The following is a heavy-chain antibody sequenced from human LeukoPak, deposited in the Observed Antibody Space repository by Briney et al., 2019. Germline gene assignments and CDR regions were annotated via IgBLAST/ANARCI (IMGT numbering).Heavy chain of an antibody. D-gene: IGHD2-2*01. V-gene: IGHV4-34*01. J-gene: IGHJ4*02. CDR1: GGSFSGYY. CDR3: ARAPDCSSTSCSPFDY. CDR2: INHSGST. Sequence: SETLSLTCAVYGGSFSGYYWSWIRQPPGKGLEWIGEINHSGSTNYNPSLKSRVTISVDTSKNQFSLKLSSVTAADTAVYYCARAPDCSSTSCSPFDYWGQGTLVTVSS.